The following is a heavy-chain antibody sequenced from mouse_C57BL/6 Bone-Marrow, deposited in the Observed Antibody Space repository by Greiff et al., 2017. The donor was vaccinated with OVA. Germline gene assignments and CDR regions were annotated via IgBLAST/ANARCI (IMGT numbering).Heavy chain of an antibody. D-gene: IGHD1-1*01. Sequence: EVMLVESGGGLVKPGGSLKLSCAASGFTFRSYAMSWVRQTPEKRLEWVATISDGGSYTYYPDNVKGRFTISRDNAKNNLYLQMSHLKSEDTAMYYCARDPYGSSYDWYFDVWGTGTTVTVSS. J-gene: IGHJ1*03. CDR2: ISDGGSYT. CDR3: ARDPYGSSYDWYFDV. V-gene: IGHV5-4*01. CDR1: GFTFRSYA.